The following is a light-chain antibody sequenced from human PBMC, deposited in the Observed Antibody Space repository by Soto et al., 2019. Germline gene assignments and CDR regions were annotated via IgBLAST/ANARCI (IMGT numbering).Light chain of an antibody. CDR2: AAS. J-gene: IGKJ1*01. V-gene: IGKV3-20*01. CDR1: QNLGTLY. Sequence: EIVLTQYPGTLSLSPGERGTLSCRASQNLGTLYLAWFQQKSGQAPRLLIYAASRRATGIPDRFSGSGSGTDFTLTISRLEPEDFAVYYCQQYGSSPWTFGQGTKVDI. CDR3: QQYGSSPWT.